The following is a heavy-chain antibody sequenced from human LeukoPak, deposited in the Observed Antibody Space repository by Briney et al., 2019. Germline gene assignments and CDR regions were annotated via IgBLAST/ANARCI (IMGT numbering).Heavy chain of an antibody. V-gene: IGHV4-4*07. CDR1: GGSISSNY. Sequence: SETLSLTCTVSGGSISSNYWYWIRQPAGKGLEWIGRIYTSGSTNYNPSLKSRVTMSADTSKNQFSLKLSSVTAADTAVYYCARGGIPYYFDYWGQGTQVTVSS. CDR3: ARGGIPYYFDY. D-gene: IGHD6-25*01. J-gene: IGHJ4*02. CDR2: IYTSGST.